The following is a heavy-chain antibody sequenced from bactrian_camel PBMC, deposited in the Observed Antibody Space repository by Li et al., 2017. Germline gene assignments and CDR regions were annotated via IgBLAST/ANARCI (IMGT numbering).Heavy chain of an antibody. Sequence: VQLVEPGGGSVQAGGSLRLSCAASGYSVSTGYMAWFRQAPGKEREGVAAIDTAGAPTYTYAVAGRFTISKDNVKNTLYLRMDSLKPEDSAMYYCAADQGPECSFRTPFDYWGQGTQVTVS. V-gene: IGHV3S53*01. CDR3: AADQGPECSFRTPFDY. J-gene: IGHJ6*01. CDR1: GYSVSTGY. D-gene: IGHD1*01. CDR2: IDTAGAP.